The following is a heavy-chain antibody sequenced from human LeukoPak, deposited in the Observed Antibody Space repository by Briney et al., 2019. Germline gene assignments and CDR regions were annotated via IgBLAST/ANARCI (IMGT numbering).Heavy chain of an antibody. CDR3: AKGRKKSIVVVITTSRRDWFDP. Sequence: GGSLRLSCAASGFTFSSYWMHWVRQAPGKGLVWVSRINSDGSNTDYADSVKGRFTVSRDNAKNTLILQMNSLRAEDTAVYYCAKGRKKSIVVVITTSRRDWFDPWGQGTLVTVSS. J-gene: IGHJ5*02. D-gene: IGHD3-22*01. CDR1: GFTFSSYW. CDR2: INSDGSNT. V-gene: IGHV3-74*01.